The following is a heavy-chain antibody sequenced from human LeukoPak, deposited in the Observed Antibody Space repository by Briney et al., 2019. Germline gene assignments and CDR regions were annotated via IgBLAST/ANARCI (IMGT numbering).Heavy chain of an antibody. CDR2: ISSSSSYI. CDR1: GFTFSSYS. V-gene: IGHV3-21*01. J-gene: IGHJ3*02. Sequence: GGSLRLSCAASGFTFSSYSMNWVRQAPGKGLEWVSSISSSSSYIYYADSVKGRFTISRDNAKNSLYLQMNSLRAEDTAVYHCARDEVTIFGVVTAEAFDIWGQGTMVTVSS. D-gene: IGHD3-3*01. CDR3: ARDEVTIFGVVTAEAFDI.